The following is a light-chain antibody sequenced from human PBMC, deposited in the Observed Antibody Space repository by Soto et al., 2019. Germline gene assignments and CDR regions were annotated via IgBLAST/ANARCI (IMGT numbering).Light chain of an antibody. V-gene: IGKV3-15*01. Sequence: EVVMTQSPATLSVSPGERVTLSCRASQSINAHLAWYQQKPGQAPRLLIHGASTRATGIPARFSGSGYGTEFILPISSLQFEDFAVYYCQQYNTWLWTFGQGTKVEIQ. CDR3: QQYNTWLWT. J-gene: IGKJ1*01. CDR1: QSINAH. CDR2: GAS.